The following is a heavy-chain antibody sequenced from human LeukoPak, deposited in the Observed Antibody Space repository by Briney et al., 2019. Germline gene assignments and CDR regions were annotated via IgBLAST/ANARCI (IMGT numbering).Heavy chain of an antibody. CDR2: ISSSGSTI. CDR3: ARDPPSQYSSSGFDY. J-gene: IGHJ4*02. V-gene: IGHV3-11*01. CDR1: GFTFSDYY. D-gene: IGHD6-13*01. Sequence: GGSLRLSCAASGFTFSDYYMSWIRQAPGKGLEWVSYISSSGSTIYYADSVKGRFTISRDNAKNSLYLQMNSLRAEDTAVYYCARDPPSQYSSSGFDYWGQGTLVTVSS.